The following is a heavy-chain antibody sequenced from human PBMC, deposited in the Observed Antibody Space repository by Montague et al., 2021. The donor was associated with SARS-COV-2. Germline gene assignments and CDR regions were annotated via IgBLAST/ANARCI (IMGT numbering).Heavy chain of an antibody. CDR2: ICSSGST. CDR1: GASISDSY. CDR3: VREGRSSAYAMDY. D-gene: IGHD3-22*01. Sequence: SETLSLTCTVSGASISDSYWGWVRQPPGKGPEWIGNICSSGSTHYNPSLKSRVTISVDTSKSQFSLRLTSVTAADTAVYYCVREGRSSAYAMDYWGQGTLVTVSS. J-gene: IGHJ4*02. V-gene: IGHV4-59*01.